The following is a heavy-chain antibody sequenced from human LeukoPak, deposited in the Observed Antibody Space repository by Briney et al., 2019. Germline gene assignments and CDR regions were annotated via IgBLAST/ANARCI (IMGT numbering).Heavy chain of an antibody. D-gene: IGHD5-12*01. J-gene: IGHJ6*02. V-gene: IGHV4-59*08. CDR1: DGSISSYY. CDR2: IYYGGST. Sequence: PSETLSLTCTVSDGSISSYYWSWIRQPPGKGLEWIGYIYYGGSTNYNPSLKSRVTISVDTSKNQFSLKLSSVTAADTAVYYCARLAAYSGYDWVPTNHYYYYGMDVWGQGTTVTVSS. CDR3: ARLAAYSGYDWVPTNHYYYYGMDV.